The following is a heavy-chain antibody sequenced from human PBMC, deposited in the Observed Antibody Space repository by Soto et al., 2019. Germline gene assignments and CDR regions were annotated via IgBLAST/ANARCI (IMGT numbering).Heavy chain of an antibody. CDR1: GGSITNGPYY. CDR2: VYRGDNT. Sequence: PSETLSLTCSVSGGSITNGPYYWTWIRQHPGKGLEWIGYVYRGDNTNYNPSLKSRVTISVGTSKNQFSLKLSSVTAADTAVYYCARGRITMVRGVGYGMDVWGQGTTVTVSS. J-gene: IGHJ6*02. CDR3: ARGRITMVRGVGYGMDV. V-gene: IGHV4-31*03. D-gene: IGHD3-10*01.